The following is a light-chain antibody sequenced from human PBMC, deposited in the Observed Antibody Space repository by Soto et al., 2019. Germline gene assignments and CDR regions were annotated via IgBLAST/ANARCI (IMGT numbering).Light chain of an antibody. Sequence: EIVLTQSPGTLSLSPGERATLSCRASQSVSSSYLAWYQQEPGQAPRLLIYGASSRATGIPDRFSGSGSGTDFTLAIRRLEPEDFAVYYCQQYGSSPPRITFGQGTRLEIK. CDR2: GAS. V-gene: IGKV3-20*01. J-gene: IGKJ5*01. CDR3: QQYGSSPPRIT. CDR1: QSVSSSY.